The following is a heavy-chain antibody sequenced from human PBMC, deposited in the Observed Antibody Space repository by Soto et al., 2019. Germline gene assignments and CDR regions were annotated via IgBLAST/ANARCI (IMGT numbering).Heavy chain of an antibody. CDR1: GGTFSSYA. CDR2: ISYDGSNE. Sequence: SCKASGGTFSSYAMHWVRQAPGKGLEWVALISYDGSNEYYADSVKGRFTISRDNSKNTLYLQMNSLRAEDTAVYYCARDYSMVVVVPGYWGQGTLVTVSS. CDR3: ARDYSMVVVVPGY. J-gene: IGHJ4*02. V-gene: IGHV3-30*03. D-gene: IGHD3-22*01.